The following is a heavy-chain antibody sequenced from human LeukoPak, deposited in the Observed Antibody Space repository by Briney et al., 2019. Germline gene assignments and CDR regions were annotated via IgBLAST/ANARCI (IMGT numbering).Heavy chain of an antibody. V-gene: IGHV3-74*01. D-gene: IGHD4-17*01. Sequence: GGSLRLSCVASGFPFSNHGMHWVRQAPGKGLLWVSRINGDGSSTNYADSVKGRFTISRDNAKNTLYLQMNSLRAEDTAVYYCARASTTVPNLLDNWGQGTLVTVSS. CDR1: GFPFSNHG. CDR2: INGDGSST. CDR3: ARASTTVPNLLDN. J-gene: IGHJ4*02.